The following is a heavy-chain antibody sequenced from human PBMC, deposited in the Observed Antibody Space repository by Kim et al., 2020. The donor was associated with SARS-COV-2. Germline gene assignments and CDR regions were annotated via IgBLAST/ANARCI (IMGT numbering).Heavy chain of an antibody. D-gene: IGHD2-2*01. CDR3: ARGGTNQLAQV. CDR2: IFYSGTT. CDR1: GGSISNYY. J-gene: IGHJ4*02. V-gene: IGHV4-59*13. Sequence: SETLSLTCTVSGGSISNYYWNWIRQPPGKELEWMGYIFYSGTTNYNPSLKSRVTTSLDTSKNQFSLKLTSVTAADTAVYFCARGGTNQLAQVWGQGTLVT.